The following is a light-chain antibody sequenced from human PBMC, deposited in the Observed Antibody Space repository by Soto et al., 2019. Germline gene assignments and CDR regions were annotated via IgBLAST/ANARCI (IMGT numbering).Light chain of an antibody. J-gene: IGLJ2*01. CDR2: EVS. CDR3: SSYAASNNLGV. CDR1: SSDVGGYNY. V-gene: IGLV2-8*01. Sequence: QSALIQPPSASGSPGQSVTISCIGTSSDVGGYNYVSWYQQHPGNAPKLMIYEVSKRPSGVPDRFSGSKSGNTASLTVSGLQAEDEADYYCSSYAASNNLGVFGGGTKVTVL.